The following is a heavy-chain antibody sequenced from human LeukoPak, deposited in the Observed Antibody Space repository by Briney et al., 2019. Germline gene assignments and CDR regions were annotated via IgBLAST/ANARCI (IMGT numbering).Heavy chain of an antibody. J-gene: IGHJ5*02. CDR2: IYYSGST. CDR3: ARDSGHTGFWSGYYYNWFDP. CDR1: GGSISSYY. Sequence: SETLSLTCTVSGGSISSYYWSWIRQPPGKGLEWIGYIYYSGSTNYNPSLKSRVTISVDTSKNQFSLKLSSVTAADTAVCYCARDSGHTGFWSGYYYNWFDPWGQGTLVTVSS. V-gene: IGHV4-59*01. D-gene: IGHD3-3*01.